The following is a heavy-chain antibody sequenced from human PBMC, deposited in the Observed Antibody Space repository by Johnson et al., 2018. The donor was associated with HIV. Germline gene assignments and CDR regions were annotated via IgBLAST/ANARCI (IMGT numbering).Heavy chain of an antibody. J-gene: IGHJ3*02. CDR3: ARDSGLLLWSQGGFSAFDI. V-gene: IGHV3-NL1*01. CDR1: GFTFSSYA. Sequence: QVQLVESGGGLVQPGGSLRLSCAASGFTFSSYAMHWVRQAPGKGLEWVAVIYSGGSTYYADSVKGRFTLSRDNSKNTLYLQMNSLRAEDTAVYYCARDSGLLLWSQGGFSAFDIWGQGTMVTVSS. D-gene: IGHD3-10*01. CDR2: IYSGGST.